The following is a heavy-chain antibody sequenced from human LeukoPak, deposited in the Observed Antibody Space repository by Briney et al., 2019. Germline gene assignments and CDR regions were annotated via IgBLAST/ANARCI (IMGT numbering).Heavy chain of an antibody. Sequence: GGSLRLSCAASGFTFSDYYMSWIRQAPGKGLEWVSYISSSGNAILYADSVKGRFTISRDNAKNSLYLQMNSLRADDMAVYHCARDKYYYGLYYFDYWGQGTLVTVSS. CDR2: ISSSGNAI. J-gene: IGHJ4*02. CDR3: ARDKYYYGLYYFDY. V-gene: IGHV3-11*04. D-gene: IGHD3-10*01. CDR1: GFTFSDYY.